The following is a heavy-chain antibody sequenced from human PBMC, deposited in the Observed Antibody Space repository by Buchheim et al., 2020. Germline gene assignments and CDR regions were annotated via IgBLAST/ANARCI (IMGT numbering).Heavy chain of an antibody. CDR2: IYYSGTT. V-gene: IGHV4-59*01. J-gene: IGHJ4*02. CDR1: GDSITTYY. CDR3: ARAPDLDLPNI. D-gene: IGHD3-3*01. Sequence: QVHLQESGPGLLKPSETLSLTCTVSGDSITTYYWSWIRQPPGKGLEWIGYIYYSGTTNYNPSLKGRVTMSLDTSKNQFSLNLDSVTAADTAVYYCARAPDLDLPNIWGQGTL.